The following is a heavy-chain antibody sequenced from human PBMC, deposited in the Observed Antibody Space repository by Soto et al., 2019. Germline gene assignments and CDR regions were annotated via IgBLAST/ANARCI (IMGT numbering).Heavy chain of an antibody. Sequence: GSLRLSCAASGFTFSSYSMNWVRQAPGKGLEWVSYISSSSTIYYADSVKGRFTISRDNAKNSLYLQMNSLRDEDTAVYYCARDEDFWSGSPYGMDVWGQGTTVTVSS. V-gene: IGHV3-48*02. CDR3: ARDEDFWSGSPYGMDV. CDR1: GFTFSSYS. J-gene: IGHJ6*02. CDR2: ISSSSTI. D-gene: IGHD3-3*01.